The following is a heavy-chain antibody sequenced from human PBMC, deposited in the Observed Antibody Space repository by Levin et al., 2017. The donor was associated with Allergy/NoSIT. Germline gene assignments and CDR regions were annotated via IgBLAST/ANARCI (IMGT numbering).Heavy chain of an antibody. Sequence: PGGSLRLSCTASGFTFGDYAMSWVHQAPGKGLEWVGFIRSKAYGGTTEYAASVKGRFTISRDDSKSIAYLQMNSLKTEDTAVYYCTRSSGWDLAVDYWGQGTLVTVSS. V-gene: IGHV3-49*04. CDR1: GFTFGDYA. CDR2: IRSKAYGGTT. J-gene: IGHJ4*02. D-gene: IGHD6-19*01. CDR3: TRSSGWDLAVDY.